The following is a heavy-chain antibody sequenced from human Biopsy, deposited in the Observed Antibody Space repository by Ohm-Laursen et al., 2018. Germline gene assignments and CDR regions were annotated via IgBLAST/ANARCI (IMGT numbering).Heavy chain of an antibody. CDR3: AKVRKGFDESGSQYNSDMDV. Sequence: SLRLSCTASGFNFNHYAMQWVRQVPGKGLEWVSSISWSNDNIHYADSVKGRFTISRDNAKNSLYLQMNSLRAEDTAFYYCAKVRKGFDESGSQYNSDMDVWGQGTTVTVSS. D-gene: IGHD1-1*01. CDR2: ISWSNDNI. CDR1: GFNFNHYA. V-gene: IGHV3-9*01. J-gene: IGHJ6*02.